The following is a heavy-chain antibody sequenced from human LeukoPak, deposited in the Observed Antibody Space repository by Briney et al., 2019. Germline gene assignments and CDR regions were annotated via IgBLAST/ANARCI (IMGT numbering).Heavy chain of an antibody. D-gene: IGHD2-2*02. J-gene: IGHJ4*02. V-gene: IGHV4-30-2*02. CDR1: GGSISSGGYS. CDR3: ARRERYCSSTSCYSYFDY. CDR2: IYHSGST. Sequence: SETLSLTCAVSGGSISSGGYSWSWIRQPPGKGLEWIGYIYHSGSTYYNPSLKSRVTISVDTSKNQFSLKLSSVTAADTAVYYCARRERYCSSTSCYSYFDYWGQGTLVTVSS.